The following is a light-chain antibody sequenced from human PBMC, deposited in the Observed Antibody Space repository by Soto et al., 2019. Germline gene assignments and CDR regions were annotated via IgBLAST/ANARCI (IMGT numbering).Light chain of an antibody. J-gene: IGKJ1*01. CDR1: QSVSSN. CDR2: GAS. V-gene: IGKV3-15*01. CDR3: QQYNNWPPWT. Sequence: EIVMTQSPATLSVSPGERATPSCRASQSVSSNLAWYQQKPGQAPRLLIYGASTRATGIPARFSGSGSGTEFTLTISSLQSEDFAVYYCQQYNNWPPWTFDQGTKVEIK.